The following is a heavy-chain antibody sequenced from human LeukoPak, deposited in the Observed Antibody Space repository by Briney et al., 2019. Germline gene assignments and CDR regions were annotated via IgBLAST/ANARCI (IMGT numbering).Heavy chain of an antibody. Sequence: PGGSLRLSCAASGFTFSSYGMHWVRQAPGKGLGWVAVIWYDGSNKYYADSVKGRFTISRDNSKNTLYLQMNSLRAEDTAVYYCARDGGEDYGDYPRDLDYWGQGTLVTVSS. CDR3: ARDGGEDYGDYPRDLDY. CDR2: IWYDGSNK. CDR1: GFTFSSYG. D-gene: IGHD4-17*01. V-gene: IGHV3-33*08. J-gene: IGHJ4*02.